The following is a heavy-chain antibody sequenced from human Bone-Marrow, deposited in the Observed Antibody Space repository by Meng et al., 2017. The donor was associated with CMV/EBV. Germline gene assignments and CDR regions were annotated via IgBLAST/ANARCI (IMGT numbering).Heavy chain of an antibody. J-gene: IGHJ6*02. V-gene: IGHV3-30-3*01. CDR3: ARGWGYCSSTSCYTNYYYYGMDV. Sequence: GGSLRLSCAASGLTFSSYAMFWVRQAPGKGPEWVAVISYDGGNKYYADSVKGRFTISRDNSKNTLYLQMNSLRAEDTAVYYCARGWGYCSSTSCYTNYYYYGMDVWGQGTTVTVSS. CDR1: GLTFSSYA. D-gene: IGHD2-2*01. CDR2: ISYDGGNK.